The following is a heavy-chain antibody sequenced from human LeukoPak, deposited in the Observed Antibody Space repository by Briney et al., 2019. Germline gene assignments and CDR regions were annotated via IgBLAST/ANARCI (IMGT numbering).Heavy chain of an antibody. Sequence: PGGSLRLSCAASGFTFNGYSMNWVRQAPGKGLEWISFIRHDSSDIYYADSVKGRFTISRDNAKNSLYLQMNGLRAEDTAVYYCAKEGAVAGPFDYWGQGTLVTVSS. CDR1: GFTFNGYS. V-gene: IGHV3-48*01. J-gene: IGHJ4*02. D-gene: IGHD6-19*01. CDR3: AKEGAVAGPFDY. CDR2: IRHDSSDI.